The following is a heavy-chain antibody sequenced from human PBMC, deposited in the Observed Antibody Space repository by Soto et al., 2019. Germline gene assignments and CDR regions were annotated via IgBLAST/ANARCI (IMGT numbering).Heavy chain of an antibody. CDR1: GFTVSSHA. Sequence: EVQVLESGGGLVQPGGSLRLSCEGSGFTVSSHAMTWIRQAPGKGPEWVSTVTADGGTYYADSVKGRFAMSRDTSENARYLQMNSLGAEATAAYYCAPHVSCSGGSCQYDAFAIRGQGTMVTVSS. J-gene: IGHJ3*02. D-gene: IGHD2-15*01. V-gene: IGHV3-23*01. CDR2: VTADGGT. CDR3: APHVSCSGGSCQYDAFAI.